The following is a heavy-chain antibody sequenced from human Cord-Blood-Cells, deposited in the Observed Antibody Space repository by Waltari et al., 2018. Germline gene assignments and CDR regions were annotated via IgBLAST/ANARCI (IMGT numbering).Heavy chain of an antibody. D-gene: IGHD6-6*01. CDR2: INAGNGNT. V-gene: IGHV1-3*01. CDR3: ARVLWGQLGLDY. J-gene: IGHJ4*02. CDR1: GYTFTSYA. Sequence: QVQLVQSGDEVKKPGASVKVSCKASGYTFTSYALHWVRQAPGQRLEWMGWINAGNGNTKDSQKFQGRVTITRDTSASTAYMELSSLRSEDTAVYYCARVLWGQLGLDYWGQGTLVTVSS.